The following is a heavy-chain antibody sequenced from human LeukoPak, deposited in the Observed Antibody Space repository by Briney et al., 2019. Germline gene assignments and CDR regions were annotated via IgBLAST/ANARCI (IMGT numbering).Heavy chain of an antibody. CDR1: GFTFSSYA. D-gene: IGHD6-13*01. V-gene: IGHV3-30-3*01. J-gene: IGHJ4*02. CDR2: ISYDGSNK. CDR3: ARGTQLFDY. Sequence: GGSLRLSCAASGFTFSSYAMHWVRQAPGKGLEWVAVISYDGSNKYYADSVKGRFTISRDNAKNSLYLQMNSLRAEDTAVYYCARGTQLFDYWGQGTLVTVSS.